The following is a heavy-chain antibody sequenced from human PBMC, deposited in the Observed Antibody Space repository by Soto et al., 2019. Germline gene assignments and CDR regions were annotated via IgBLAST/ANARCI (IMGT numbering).Heavy chain of an antibody. CDR3: ARGRKEYSTSWYED. CDR2: VDHSGST. J-gene: IGHJ4*02. D-gene: IGHD6-13*01. CDR1: CGSFSGYF. Sequence: SETLSRTCAVYCGSFSGYFWSCIRQPPCKGLEWIVEVDHSGSTNYTPSIKSRVTISVDTSQNRFSLKLSSVTAADTAVYYCARGRKEYSTSWYEDWGQGTMVTVSS. V-gene: IGHV4-34*01.